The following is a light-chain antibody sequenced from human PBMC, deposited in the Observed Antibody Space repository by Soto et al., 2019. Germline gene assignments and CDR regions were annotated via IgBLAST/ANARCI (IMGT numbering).Light chain of an antibody. CDR3: CSYADYYTYV. J-gene: IGLJ1*01. Sequence: QSALTQPRSVSGSPGQSVTISCTGTSSDVDKYNYVSWYQQHPGKAPKLLIYGVSERPSGGPHRFSGSKSGSTASLTISGLQAEDEADYYCCSYADYYTYVFGTGTKLTVL. CDR1: SSDVDKYNY. CDR2: GVS. V-gene: IGLV2-11*01.